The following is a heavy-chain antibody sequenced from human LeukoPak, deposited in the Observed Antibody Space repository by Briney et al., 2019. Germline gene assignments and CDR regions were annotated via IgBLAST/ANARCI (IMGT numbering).Heavy chain of an antibody. Sequence: GGSLRLSCAASGFTFSSYAMSWVRQAPGKGLEWVSVVSGSGTGTFYADSVKGRFTISRDNSKNTLYLQMNTLRAEDTAVYFCARSYSTSAEFDYWGQGTLVTVSS. D-gene: IGHD6-6*01. CDR2: VSGSGTGT. J-gene: IGHJ4*02. CDR3: ARSYSTSAEFDY. V-gene: IGHV3-23*01. CDR1: GFTFSSYA.